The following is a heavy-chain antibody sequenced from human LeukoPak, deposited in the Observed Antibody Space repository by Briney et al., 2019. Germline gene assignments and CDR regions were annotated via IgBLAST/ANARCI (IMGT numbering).Heavy chain of an antibody. CDR2: IYNSGST. D-gene: IGHD6-19*01. CDR3: ARAEYSSGWNNWFDP. J-gene: IGHJ5*02. CDR1: GGSISNYY. Sequence: PSETLSLTCTVSGGSISNYYWSWIRQPPGKGLEWIGYIYNSGSTNYNPSLKSRGTISLDTSKNQFSLILNSVTAADTAVYYCARAEYSSGWNNWFDPWGQGTLVTVSS. V-gene: IGHV4-59*01.